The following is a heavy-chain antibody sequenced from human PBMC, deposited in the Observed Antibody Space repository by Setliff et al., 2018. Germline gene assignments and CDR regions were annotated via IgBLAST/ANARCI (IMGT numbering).Heavy chain of an antibody. Sequence: GASVKVSGKASGYTFTGYYMHWVRQAPGQGLEWMGWINPNSGGTNYAQKFQGWVTMTRDTSISTAYMELSRLGSDDTAVYYCARSPKLLLEPDYWGQGTLVTVSS. J-gene: IGHJ4*02. D-gene: IGHD2-2*01. CDR3: ARSPKLLLEPDY. CDR2: INPNSGGT. V-gene: IGHV1-2*04. CDR1: GYTFTGYY.